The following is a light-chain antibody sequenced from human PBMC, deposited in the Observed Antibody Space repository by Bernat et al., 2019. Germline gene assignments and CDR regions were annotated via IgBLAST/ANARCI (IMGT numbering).Light chain of an antibody. V-gene: IGKV1-5*03. Sequence: DIQMTQSPSTLSASVGDRVTITCRASQSISSWLAWYQQKPGKAPKLLIYKASSLESGVPSRFSGSGSGTEFTLTISSLQPDDFATYYCQKYNSYSLITFGQVTRLEIK. CDR2: KAS. J-gene: IGKJ5*01. CDR3: QKYNSYSLIT. CDR1: QSISSW.